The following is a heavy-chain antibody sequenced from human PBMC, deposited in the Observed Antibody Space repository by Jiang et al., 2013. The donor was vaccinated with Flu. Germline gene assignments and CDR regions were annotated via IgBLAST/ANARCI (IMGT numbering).Heavy chain of an antibody. D-gene: IGHD1-1*01. Sequence: RQAPGQGLEWMGWINPNSGGTNYAQKFQGWVTMTRDTSISTAYMELSRLRSDDTAVYYCARGLRGGTVDYWGQGTLVTVSS. J-gene: IGHJ4*02. CDR2: INPNSGGT. CDR3: ARGLRGGTVDY. V-gene: IGHV1-2*04.